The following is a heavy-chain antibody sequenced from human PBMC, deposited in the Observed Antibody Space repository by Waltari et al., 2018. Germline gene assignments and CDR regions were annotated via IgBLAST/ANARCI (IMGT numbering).Heavy chain of an antibody. J-gene: IGHJ3*02. CDR1: GFTFSSYW. CDR2: IKQDGSEK. D-gene: IGHD6-13*01. V-gene: IGHV3-7*01. Sequence: EVQLVESGGGLVQPGGSLRLSCAASGFTFSSYWMSWVRQAPGKGLEWVANIKQDGSEKYYVDSVKGRFTISRDNAKNSLYLQMNSLRAEDTAVYYCAREHPGIAAGDAFDIWGQGTMVIVSS. CDR3: AREHPGIAAGDAFDI.